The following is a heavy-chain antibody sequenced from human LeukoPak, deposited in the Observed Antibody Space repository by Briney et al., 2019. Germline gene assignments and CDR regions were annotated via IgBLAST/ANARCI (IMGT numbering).Heavy chain of an antibody. Sequence: ASVKVSCKASGYTFTSYAMHWVRQAPGQRLEWMGWINAGNGNTKYSQKFQGRVTITRDTSASTAYMELSSLRSEDTAVYYCARDRDDFWSGPDNAFDYWGQGTLVTVSS. CDR3: ARDRDDFWSGPDNAFDY. J-gene: IGHJ4*02. D-gene: IGHD3-3*01. V-gene: IGHV1-3*01. CDR1: GYTFTSYA. CDR2: INAGNGNT.